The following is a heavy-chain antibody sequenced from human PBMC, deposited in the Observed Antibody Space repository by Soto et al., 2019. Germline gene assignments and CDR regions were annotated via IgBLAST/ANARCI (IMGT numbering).Heavy chain of an antibody. D-gene: IGHD5-12*01. CDR1: GFTFSSHW. CDR3: TRGASGYGNFDS. CDR2: VSGDGSVT. J-gene: IGHJ4*02. V-gene: IGHV3-74*01. Sequence: PGGSLRLSCVASGFTFSSHWMHWVRLAPGKGLVWVPRVSGDGSVTNYADSVEGRFTISRDNAKNTLYLQMNSLRDEDTAVYFCTRGASGYGNFDSWGQGTLVTVSS.